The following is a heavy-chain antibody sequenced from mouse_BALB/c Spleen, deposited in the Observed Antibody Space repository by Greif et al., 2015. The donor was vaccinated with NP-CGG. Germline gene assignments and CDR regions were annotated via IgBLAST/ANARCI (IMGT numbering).Heavy chain of an antibody. J-gene: IGHJ2*01. CDR3: ARHTTARAPFDY. CDR1: GFTFSSYG. Sequence: EVKLVESGGDLVKPGGSLKLSCAASGFTFSSYGMSWVRQTPDKRLEWVATISSGGSYTYYPDSVKGRFTISRDNAKNTLYLQMSSLKSEDTAMYYCARHTTARAPFDYWGQGTTLTVSS. V-gene: IGHV5-6*01. D-gene: IGHD3-2*01. CDR2: ISSGGSYT.